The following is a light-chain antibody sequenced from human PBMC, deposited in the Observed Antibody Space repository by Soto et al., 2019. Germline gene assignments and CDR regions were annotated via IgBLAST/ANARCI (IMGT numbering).Light chain of an antibody. CDR1: QDISNY. CDR3: QQYDNRHPIT. CDR2: DAS. Sequence: DIQMTQSPSSLSASVGDRVTITCQASQDISNYLNWYQQKPGKAPKLLIYDASNLETVVPSRFSGSGSGTDFTFTISSLQPEDIASYYCQQYDNRHPITCGQGPRLEIK. V-gene: IGKV1-33*01. J-gene: IGKJ5*01.